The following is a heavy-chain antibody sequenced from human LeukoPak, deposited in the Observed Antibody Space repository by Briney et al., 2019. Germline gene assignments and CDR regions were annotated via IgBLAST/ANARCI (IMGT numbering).Heavy chain of an antibody. V-gene: IGHV4-39*01. CDR2: IYYSGST. D-gene: IGHD5-18*01. Sequence: SETLSLTCTVSGGSISSSSYYWGWIRQPPGKGLEWIGSIYYSGSTYYNPSLKSRVTISVDTSKNQFSLKLSSVTAADTAVYYCARGVGQLWRHRSLYFDYWGQGTLVTVSS. J-gene: IGHJ4*02. CDR3: ARGVGQLWRHRSLYFDY. CDR1: GGSISSSSYY.